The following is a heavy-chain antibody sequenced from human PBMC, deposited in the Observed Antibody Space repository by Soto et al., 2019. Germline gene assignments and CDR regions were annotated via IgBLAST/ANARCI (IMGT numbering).Heavy chain of an antibody. CDR2: IFHDGTA. V-gene: IGHV4-4*02. CDR3: ARLVCDTRLNYMYFDF. J-gene: IGHJ4*02. D-gene: IGHD3-10*01. Sequence: SETLSLTCAVSGVSLTSGNWWTWARQSPQRGLEYIGEIFHDGTANYYPSFERRVAMSVDTSRNQFSLKLTSVTAADTAVYFCARLVCDTRLNYMYFDFWGPGTLVTVSS. CDR1: GVSLTSGNW.